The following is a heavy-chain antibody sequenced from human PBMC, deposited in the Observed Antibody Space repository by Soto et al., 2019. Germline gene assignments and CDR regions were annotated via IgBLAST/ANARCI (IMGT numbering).Heavy chain of an antibody. CDR2: IKSKTDGGTT. CDR1: GFTFSNAW. CDR3: THRIAVAPAGAFDI. J-gene: IGHJ3*02. Sequence: GGSLRLSCAASGFTFSNAWMSWVRQAPGRGLEWVGRIKSKTDGGTTDYAAPVKGRFTISRDDSKNTLYLQMNSLKTEDTAVYYCTHRIAVAPAGAFDIWGQGTMVTVSS. D-gene: IGHD6-19*01. V-gene: IGHV3-15*01.